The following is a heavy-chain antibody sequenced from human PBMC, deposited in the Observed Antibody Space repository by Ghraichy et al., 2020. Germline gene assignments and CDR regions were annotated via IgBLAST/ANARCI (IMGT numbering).Heavy chain of an antibody. CDR3: AKGTVQWLVLGDAFDI. CDR1: GFTFDDYT. Sequence: GGSLRLSCAASGFTFDDYTMHWVRQAPGKGLEWVSLISWDGGSTYYADSVKGRFTISRDNSKNSLYLQMNSLRTEDTALYYCAKGTVQWLVLGDAFDIWGQGTMVTVSS. J-gene: IGHJ3*02. D-gene: IGHD6-19*01. V-gene: IGHV3-43*01. CDR2: ISWDGGST.